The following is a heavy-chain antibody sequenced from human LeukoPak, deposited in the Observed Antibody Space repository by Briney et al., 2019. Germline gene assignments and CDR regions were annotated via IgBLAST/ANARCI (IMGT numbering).Heavy chain of an antibody. V-gene: IGHV1-69*05. J-gene: IGHJ6*03. CDR2: IIPIFGTA. CDR3: ARDRESGSSWYGVDYYYYYMDV. CDR1: GGTFSSYA. Sequence: ASVTVSYKASGGTFSSYAISWVRQAPGQGLEWMGGIIPIFGTANYAQKFQGRVTITTDESTSTAYMELSSLRSEDTAVYYCARDRESGSSWYGVDYYYYYMDVWGKGTTVTVSS. D-gene: IGHD6-13*01.